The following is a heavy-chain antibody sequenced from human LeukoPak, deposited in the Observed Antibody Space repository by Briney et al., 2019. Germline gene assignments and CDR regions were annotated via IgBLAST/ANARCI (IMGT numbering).Heavy chain of an antibody. D-gene: IGHD3-10*01. Sequence: PGGSLRLSCAASGFTFSSYAITWVRQAPGKGLEWVSVISGSGGSTYYAASVKGRFTISRDNSANTLYLQMNSLRAEDTAVYYCASYGSGSPRWDVWGKGTTVTVSS. CDR1: GFTFSSYA. CDR2: ISGSGGST. CDR3: ASYGSGSPRWDV. J-gene: IGHJ6*04. V-gene: IGHV3-23*01.